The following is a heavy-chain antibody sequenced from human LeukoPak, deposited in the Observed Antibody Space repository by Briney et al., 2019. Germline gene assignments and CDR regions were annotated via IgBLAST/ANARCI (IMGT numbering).Heavy chain of an antibody. J-gene: IGHJ5*02. Sequence: PGGSLRLSCAASGFTFSSYSVNWVRQAPGKGLEWVSSISSSSSYIYYADSVKGRFTISRDNAKNSLYLQMNSLRAEDTAVYYCAREELLWFRELLSKGNWFDPWGQGTMVTVSS. D-gene: IGHD3-10*01. CDR2: ISSSSSYI. CDR3: AREELLWFRELLSKGNWFDP. CDR1: GFTFSSYS. V-gene: IGHV3-21*01.